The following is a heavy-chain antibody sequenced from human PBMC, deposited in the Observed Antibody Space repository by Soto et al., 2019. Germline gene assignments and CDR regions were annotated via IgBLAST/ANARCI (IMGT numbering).Heavy chain of an antibody. CDR1: GGTFSSYT. CDR3: ASPFGDYEAFDI. D-gene: IGHD4-17*01. J-gene: IGHJ3*02. CDR2: IIPILGIA. Sequence: QVQLVQSGAEVKKPGSSVKVSCKASGGTFSSYTISWVRQAPGQGLEWMGRIIPILGIANYAQKFQGRVTITADKSTSPAYMELSSLISEDTAVYYCASPFGDYEAFDIWGQGTMVIVSS. V-gene: IGHV1-69*02.